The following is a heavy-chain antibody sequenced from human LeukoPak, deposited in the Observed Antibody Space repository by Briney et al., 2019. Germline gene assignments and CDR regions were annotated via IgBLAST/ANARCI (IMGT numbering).Heavy chain of an antibody. Sequence: ASVKVSCKASGYTFTSYDINWVRQATGQGLEWMGWINPNSGGTNYAQKFQGRVTMTRDTSISTAYMELSRLRSDDTAVYYCARDFRYYYGSGSHYYYYYMDVWGKGTTVTISS. V-gene: IGHV1-2*02. D-gene: IGHD3-10*01. CDR2: INPNSGGT. J-gene: IGHJ6*03. CDR1: GYTFTSYD. CDR3: ARDFRYYYGSGSHYYYYYMDV.